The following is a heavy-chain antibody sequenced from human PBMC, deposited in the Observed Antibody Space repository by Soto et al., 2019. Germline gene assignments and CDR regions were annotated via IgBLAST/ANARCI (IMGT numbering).Heavy chain of an antibody. CDR2: ISYSGST. V-gene: IGHV4-39*01. CDR1: GGAISSSSYY. J-gene: IGHJ1*01. Sequence: QLQLQESGPGLVKPSETLSLTCTVSGGAISSSSYYWGWIRQPPGQGLEWIGCISYSGSTYSNPSLKSRVTISVEISHNQYPLQLISVTSADTAVYYCARPWNGDYLCSAVYYQHWGQGTLVTVSS. D-gene: IGHD3-22*01. CDR3: ARPWNGDYLCSAVYYQH.